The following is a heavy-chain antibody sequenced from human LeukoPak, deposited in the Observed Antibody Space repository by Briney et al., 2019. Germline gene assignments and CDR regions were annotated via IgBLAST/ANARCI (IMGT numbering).Heavy chain of an antibody. CDR3: AREGGLNYYDSSGSLNWFDP. CDR1: GYTFTTYG. J-gene: IGHJ5*02. V-gene: IGHV1-18*01. Sequence: ASVKVSCKASGYTFTTYGITWVRQAPGQGLEWVGWISTYNGDTNYAQKLQGRVTMTTDTSTSTAYMELRSLRSDDTAVYYCAREGGLNYYDSSGSLNWFDPWGQGTLVTVSS. D-gene: IGHD3-22*01. CDR2: ISTYNGDT.